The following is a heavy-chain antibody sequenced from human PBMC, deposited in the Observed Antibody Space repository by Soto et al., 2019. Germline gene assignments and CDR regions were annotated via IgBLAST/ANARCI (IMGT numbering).Heavy chain of an antibody. CDR3: ARPYGMGV. CDR2: INTDGSIT. V-gene: IGHV3-74*01. Sequence: EVQLVESGGGLVQPGGSLRLSCAASGFNFSSYWMHWVRQAPGKGLVWVSRINTDGSITSYADSVKGRFTISRDNAKNTVYLQMNSLRVEDTAVYYCARPYGMGVWGQGTTVTVSS. CDR1: GFNFSSYW. J-gene: IGHJ6*02.